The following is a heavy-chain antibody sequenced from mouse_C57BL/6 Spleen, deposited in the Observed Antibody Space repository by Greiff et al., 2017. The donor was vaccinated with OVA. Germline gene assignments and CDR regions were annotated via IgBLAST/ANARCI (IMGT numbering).Heavy chain of an antibody. CDR1: GYAFSSYW. J-gene: IGHJ1*03. V-gene: IGHV1-80*01. Sequence: QVQLQQSGAELVKPGASVKISCKASGYAFSSYWMNWVKQRPGKGLEWIGQIYPGDGDTNYNGKFTGKATLTADRSSSTAYMQLSSLTSEDSAVYFCARYPADWYFDVWGTGTTVTVSS. CDR2: IYPGDGDT. CDR3: ARYPADWYFDV.